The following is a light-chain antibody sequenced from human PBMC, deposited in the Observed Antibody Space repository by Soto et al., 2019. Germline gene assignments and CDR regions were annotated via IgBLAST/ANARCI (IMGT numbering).Light chain of an antibody. CDR2: DAS. V-gene: IGKV1-33*01. CDR1: QDISNY. CDR3: QQYDNRPLT. J-gene: IGKJ4*01. Sequence: DIQMTQSPSSLSASVGDRVTITCQASQDISNYLNWYQQKPGKAPKLLIYDASNLETGVPSRFSGSGSGTDITFTTSSLQPEDIATYYCQQYDNRPLTFGGGTKVEIK.